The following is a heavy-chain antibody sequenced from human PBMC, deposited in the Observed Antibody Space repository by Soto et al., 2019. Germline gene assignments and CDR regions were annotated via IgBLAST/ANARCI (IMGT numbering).Heavy chain of an antibody. J-gene: IGHJ6*02. CDR1: VGSISSYY. CDR2: IYYSGST. D-gene: IGHD3-10*01. Sequence: SETLSLTCTVSVGSISSYYWSWIRQPPGKGLEWIGYIYYSGSTNYNPSLKSRVTISVDTSKNQFSLKLSSVTAADTAVYYCARDQTYYYGSGSPTRYYYYGMDVWGQGTTVNVSS. V-gene: IGHV4-59*01. CDR3: ARDQTYYYGSGSPTRYYYYGMDV.